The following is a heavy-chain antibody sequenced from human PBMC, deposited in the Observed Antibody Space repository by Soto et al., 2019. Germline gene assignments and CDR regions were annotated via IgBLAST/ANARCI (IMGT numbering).Heavy chain of an antibody. CDR3: ATRITVFGLLIPPFDP. J-gene: IGHJ5*02. D-gene: IGHD3-3*01. V-gene: IGHV4-34*01. CDR2: INHTGGT. CDR1: GGSVNGYY. Sequence: SETLSLTCAVYGGSVNGYYWNWIRQPPGKGLEWIGEINHTGGTHYNPSLKSRATMSVDTSKNQFSLRLSSVTAADTAIYYCATRITVFGLLIPPFDPWGQGTQVTVSS.